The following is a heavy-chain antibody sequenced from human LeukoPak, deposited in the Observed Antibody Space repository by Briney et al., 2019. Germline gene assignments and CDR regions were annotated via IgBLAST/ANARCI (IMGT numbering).Heavy chain of an antibody. CDR1: GVTFSSYG. D-gene: IGHD3-22*01. V-gene: IGHV3-30*02. CDR3: AKDGVITTYNWFDP. J-gene: IGHJ5*02. CDR2: IRYDGSNE. Sequence: PGGSLRLSCVASGVTFSSYGMHWVRQAPGKGLEWVAFIRYDGSNEYYIDSVKGRFTLSRDNSKNTLYLQMNSLRAEDTAVYYCAKDGVITTYNWFDPWGQGTLVTVSS.